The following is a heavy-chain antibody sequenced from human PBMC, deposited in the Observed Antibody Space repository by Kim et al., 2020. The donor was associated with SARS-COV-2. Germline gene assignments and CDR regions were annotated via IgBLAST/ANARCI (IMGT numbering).Heavy chain of an antibody. Sequence: SETLSLTCTVSGGSISSSSYYWGWIRQPPGKGLEWIGSIYYSGSTYYNPSLKSRVTISVDTSKNQFSLKLSSVTAADTAVYYCARGGREQQLVFGYYYYGMDVWGQGPTVTVSS. CDR3: ARGGREQQLVFGYYYYGMDV. CDR2: IYYSGST. CDR1: GGSISSSSYY. D-gene: IGHD6-13*01. J-gene: IGHJ6*02. V-gene: IGHV4-39*01.